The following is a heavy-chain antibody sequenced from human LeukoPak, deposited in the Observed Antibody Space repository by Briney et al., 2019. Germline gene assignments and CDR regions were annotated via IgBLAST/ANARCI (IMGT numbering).Heavy chain of an antibody. CDR1: GGSILSSSYY. Sequence: SETLSLTCTVSGGSILSSSYYWGWIRQPPGKGLEWIGEINHSGSTNYNPSLKSRVTISVDTSKNQFSLKLSSVTAADTAVYYCARLGPDSSGYYFDYWGQGTLVTVSS. V-gene: IGHV4-39*07. D-gene: IGHD3-22*01. CDR2: INHSGST. CDR3: ARLGPDSSGYYFDY. J-gene: IGHJ4*02.